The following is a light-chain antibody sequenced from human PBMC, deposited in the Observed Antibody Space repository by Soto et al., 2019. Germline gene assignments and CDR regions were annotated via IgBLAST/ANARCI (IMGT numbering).Light chain of an antibody. J-gene: IGLJ3*02. CDR1: SSDVGGYNY. Sequence: QSALTQPRSVSGSPGQSVTISCTGTSSDVGGYNYVSWYQQHPGKAPKLMISEVSNRPSGVSNRFSGSKSGNTASLTISGLQAEDEADYYCSSYTTRSTLVFGGGTQLTVL. CDR3: SSYTTRSTLV. V-gene: IGLV2-14*01. CDR2: EVS.